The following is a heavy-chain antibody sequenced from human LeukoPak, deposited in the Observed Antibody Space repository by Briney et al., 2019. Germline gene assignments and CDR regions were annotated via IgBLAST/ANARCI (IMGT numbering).Heavy chain of an antibody. Sequence: GGSLRLSCAASGFTFSSYEMKWVRQAPGKGLEWVSYISSSGSTIYYVDSVKGRFTISRDNAKNSLYLQMNSLRAEDTAVYYCARVTYYYDSSGYSEAFDIWGQGTMVTVSS. CDR2: ISSSGSTI. CDR3: ARVTYYYDSSGYSEAFDI. D-gene: IGHD3-22*01. CDR1: GFTFSSYE. J-gene: IGHJ3*02. V-gene: IGHV3-48*03.